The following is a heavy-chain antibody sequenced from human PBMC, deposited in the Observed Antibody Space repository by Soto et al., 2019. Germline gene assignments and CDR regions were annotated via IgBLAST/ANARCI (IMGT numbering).Heavy chain of an antibody. Sequence: VKDSCKASGFTFTSAAVQWVGQPRARRREWIAWTIVGSGNKNYAAKFQGRVTTTSNNTTNTAHMEQSSLRSDDTAVYYCAAVPPIVAVTGSQYFDYWGQGTLVTVSS. D-gene: IGHD5-12*01. CDR2: TIVGSGNK. J-gene: IGHJ4*02. CDR1: GFTFTSAA. V-gene: IGHV1-58*01. CDR3: AAVPPIVAVTGSQYFDY.